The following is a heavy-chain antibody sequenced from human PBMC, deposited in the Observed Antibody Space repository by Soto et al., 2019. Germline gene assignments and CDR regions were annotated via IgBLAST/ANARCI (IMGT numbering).Heavy chain of an antibody. V-gene: IGHV3-21*01. D-gene: IGHD3-22*01. Sequence: EVQLVESGGGLVKPGGSLRLSCAASGFTFSSYSMNWVRQAPGKGLEWVSSISSSSSYIYYADSVKGRFTISRDNAKNSLYLQINSLRAEDTAVYYCASQRGRTSGYYPFDYWGQGTLVTVSA. CDR1: GFTFSSYS. CDR2: ISSSSSYI. CDR3: ASQRGRTSGYYPFDY. J-gene: IGHJ4*02.